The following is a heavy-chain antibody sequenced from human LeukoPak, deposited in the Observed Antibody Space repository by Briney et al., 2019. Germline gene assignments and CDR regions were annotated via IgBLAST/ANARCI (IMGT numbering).Heavy chain of an antibody. CDR1: GYTFSNYG. Sequence: GRSLRLSCAASGYTFSNYGMHWVRQAPGKGLEWVALIWYDGSNKYYADSVKGRFTISRDNSKNTLYLQMNSLRAEDTAVFYCARDIYNLRTYYFDYWGQGTLVTVSS. J-gene: IGHJ4*02. D-gene: IGHD1-1*01. CDR3: ARDIYNLRTYYFDY. CDR2: IWYDGSNK. V-gene: IGHV3-33*01.